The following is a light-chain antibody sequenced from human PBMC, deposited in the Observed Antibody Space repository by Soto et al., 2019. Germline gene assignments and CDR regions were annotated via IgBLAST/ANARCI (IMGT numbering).Light chain of an antibody. CDR3: QHFYDYPHS. CDR2: KAS. J-gene: IGKJ3*01. V-gene: IGKV1-5*03. CDR1: QSISSW. Sequence: DVQMTQAPSTLSASVGDRVTITCRASQSISSWLAWYQQKPGKAPKLLIYKASTLESGVPSNFSGSGSGTEFTLTISSLQPEDFATYYCQHFYDYPHSFGPGTKVDIK.